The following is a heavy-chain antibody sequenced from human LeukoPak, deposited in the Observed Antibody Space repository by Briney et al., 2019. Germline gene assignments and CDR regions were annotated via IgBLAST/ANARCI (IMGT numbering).Heavy chain of an antibody. Sequence: SETLSPTCAVYGGSFSGYYWSWIRQPPGKGLEWIGEINHSGSTNYNPSLKSRVTISVDTSKNQFSLKLSSVTAADTAVYYCASNDPQGFKRMVYFGCWGQGTLVTVSS. V-gene: IGHV4-34*01. J-gene: IGHJ4*02. D-gene: IGHD2-8*01. CDR3: ASNDPQGFKRMVYFGC. CDR1: GGSFSGYY. CDR2: INHSGST.